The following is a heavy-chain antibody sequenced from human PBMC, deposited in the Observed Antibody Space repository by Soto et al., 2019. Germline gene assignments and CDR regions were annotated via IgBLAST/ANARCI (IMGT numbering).Heavy chain of an antibody. Sequence: ASVKVSCKASGYTFTSYDINWVRQATGQGLEWMGWMNPNSGNTGYAQKFQGRVTMTRNTSISTAYMGQSSLRSEDTAVYYCARASTYYDILTGYYMEGWFDPWGQGTLVTVSS. D-gene: IGHD3-9*01. CDR3: ARASTYYDILTGYYMEGWFDP. CDR1: GYTFTSYD. CDR2: MNPNSGNT. J-gene: IGHJ5*02. V-gene: IGHV1-8*01.